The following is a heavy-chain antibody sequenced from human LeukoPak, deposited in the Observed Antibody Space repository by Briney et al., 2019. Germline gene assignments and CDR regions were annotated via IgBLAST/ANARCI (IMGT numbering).Heavy chain of an antibody. CDR1: GFTFSNYE. J-gene: IGHJ4*02. CDR3: AKGAAMVPFEY. Sequence: GGSLRLSCTASGFTFSNYELNWVRQAPGKGLEWVSYISTSGSTIDYADSVKGRFTISRDNSKNTLYSQMNSLRAEDTAVYYCAKGAAMVPFEYWGQGTLVTVSS. V-gene: IGHV3-48*03. D-gene: IGHD5-18*01. CDR2: ISTSGSTI.